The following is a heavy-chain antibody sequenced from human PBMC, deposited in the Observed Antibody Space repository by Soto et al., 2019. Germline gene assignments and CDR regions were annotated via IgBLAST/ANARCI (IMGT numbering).Heavy chain of an antibody. CDR3: ATRDDSSAYV. CDR1: GDSISSVNW. D-gene: IGHD3-22*01. Sequence: QVQLQESGPGLVKPSGTLSLTGAVSGDSISSVNWWTWVRQAPGKGLEWIGEIYHSGSTNYIPSLKRRISISVDKSKNRFSLNLSSVTAADTAVYYCATRDDSSAYVWGRGTLVPVSS. J-gene: IGHJ2*01. CDR2: IYHSGST. V-gene: IGHV4-4*02.